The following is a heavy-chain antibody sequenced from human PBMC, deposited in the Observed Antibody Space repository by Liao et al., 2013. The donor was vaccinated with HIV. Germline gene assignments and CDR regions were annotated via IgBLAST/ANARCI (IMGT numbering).Heavy chain of an antibody. J-gene: IGHJ4*01. CDR3: ARALTVADPRPGY. CDR2: IYNSGST. Sequence: QVQLQESGPGLVKPTETLSLTCTVSGGSISGYYWSWIRQPAGKGLEWIGRIYNSGSTNYNPSLKSRVTISVDTSKNQFSLKLSSVTAADTAIYYCARALTVADPRPGYWGRGTPVTVSS. CDR1: GGSISGYY. V-gene: IGHV4-4*07. D-gene: IGHD6-19*01.